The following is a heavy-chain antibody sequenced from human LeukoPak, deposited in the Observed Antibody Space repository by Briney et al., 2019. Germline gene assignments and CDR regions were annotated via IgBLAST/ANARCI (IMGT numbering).Heavy chain of an antibody. CDR3: ANGYYDFWSGRPIDAFDI. Sequence: GGSLRLSCAASGFTFSSYAMSWVRQAPGKGLEWVSAISGSGGSTYYADSVKGRFTISRDNSKNTLYLQMNSLRAEDTAVYYCANGYYDFWSGRPIDAFDIWGQGTMVTVSS. CDR2: ISGSGGST. J-gene: IGHJ3*02. V-gene: IGHV3-23*01. D-gene: IGHD3-3*01. CDR1: GFTFSSYA.